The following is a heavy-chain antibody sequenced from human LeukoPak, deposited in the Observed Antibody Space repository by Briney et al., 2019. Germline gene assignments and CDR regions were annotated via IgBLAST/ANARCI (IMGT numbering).Heavy chain of an antibody. V-gene: IGHV3-30*04. D-gene: IGHD6-13*01. CDR3: ARERIAAVGTGWFDP. Sequence: GRSLRLSCEASGFTFSSYAMHWVRQAPGKGPEWVAVISYDGNNKYYADSVKGRFTISRDNSKNTLYLRMDSLRAEDTAVYYCARERIAAVGTGWFDPWGQGTLVTVSS. CDR2: ISYDGNNK. J-gene: IGHJ5*02. CDR1: GFTFSSYA.